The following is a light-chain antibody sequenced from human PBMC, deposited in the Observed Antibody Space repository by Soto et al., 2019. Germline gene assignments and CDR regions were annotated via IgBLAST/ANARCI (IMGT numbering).Light chain of an antibody. V-gene: IGKV3-20*01. J-gene: IGKJ1*01. CDR2: GAS. CDR3: QQYGNSPPWT. CDR1: QSVNSNY. Sequence: EIVLTQSPGTLSLSPGERATLSCRASQSVNSNYLAWYQQIPGQAPRLLIYGASSRATGIPDRFSGNGSGTDFTLTISRLETEDFAVYYCQQYGNSPPWTFGQGTKVEIK.